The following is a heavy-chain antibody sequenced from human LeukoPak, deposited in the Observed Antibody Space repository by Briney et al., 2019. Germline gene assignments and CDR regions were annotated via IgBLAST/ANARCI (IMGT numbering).Heavy chain of an antibody. CDR3: ARDHGDYCSGGSCPFDY. Sequence: ASVKVSCKASGYTFTDYYMHWVRQAPGQGLEWMGWINPDSGGPNYAQKFQGRVTMTRDTSITTAYMELSRLRSDDTAVYYCARDHGDYCSGGSCPFDYWGQGTLVTVSS. CDR1: GYTFTDYY. J-gene: IGHJ4*02. D-gene: IGHD2-15*01. V-gene: IGHV1-2*02. CDR2: INPDSGGP.